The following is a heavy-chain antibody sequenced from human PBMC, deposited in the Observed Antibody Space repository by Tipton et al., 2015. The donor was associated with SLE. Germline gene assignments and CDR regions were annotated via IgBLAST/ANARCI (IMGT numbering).Heavy chain of an antibody. Sequence: TLSLTCTVSGGSISSSSYYWGWIRQPPGKGLEWIGEINHSGSTNYNPSLKSRVTISVDTSKNQFSLKLSSVTAADTAVYYCAGPGRDYGMDVWGQGTTVTVSS. J-gene: IGHJ6*02. V-gene: IGHV4-39*07. CDR3: AGPGRDYGMDV. CDR2: INHSGST. CDR1: GGSISSSSYY.